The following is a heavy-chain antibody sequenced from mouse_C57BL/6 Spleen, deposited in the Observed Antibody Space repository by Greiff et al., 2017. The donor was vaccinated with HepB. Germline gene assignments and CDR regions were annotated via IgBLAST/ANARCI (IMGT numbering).Heavy chain of an antibody. CDR3: ARSLYGSSYDYWYFDV. CDR2: IDPNSGGT. D-gene: IGHD1-1*01. J-gene: IGHJ1*03. Sequence: VQLQQSGAELVKPGASVKLSSKASGYTFTSYWMHWVKQRPGLGLEWIGRIDPNSGGTTYNEKFKSKATLTVDKPSSTAYMQLSSLTSEDAAVYYCARSLYGSSYDYWYFDVWGTGTTVTVSS. CDR1: GYTFTSYW. V-gene: IGHV1-62-3*01.